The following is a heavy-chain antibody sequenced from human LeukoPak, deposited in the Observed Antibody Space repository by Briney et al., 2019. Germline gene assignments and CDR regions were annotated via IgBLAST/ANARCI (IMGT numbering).Heavy chain of an antibody. V-gene: IGHV3-23*01. CDR3: ANQLNHPSYSNYEVGYFDY. Sequence: GGSLRLSCAASGFTFSSYAMSWVRQAPGKGLEWVSAISGSGGSTYYADSVKGRFTISRDNSKNTLYLQMNSLRAEDTAVYYCANQLNHPSYSNYEVGYFDYWGQGTLVTVSS. CDR1: GFTFSSYA. CDR2: ISGSGGST. J-gene: IGHJ4*02. D-gene: IGHD4-11*01.